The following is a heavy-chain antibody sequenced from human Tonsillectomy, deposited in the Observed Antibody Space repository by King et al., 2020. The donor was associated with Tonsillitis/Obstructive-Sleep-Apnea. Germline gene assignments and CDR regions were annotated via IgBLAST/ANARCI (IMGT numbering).Heavy chain of an antibody. D-gene: IGHD6-19*01. CDR2: ISSSSSNK. Sequence: VQLVESGGGLVKPGGSLRLSCAASGFTFSDNYMSWIRQAPGKGLEWVSYISSSSSNKNYADYVKGRFTISRDNAKNSLHLQMNSMRPEDPAVYYCARGGPIAVAGTGSFHHWGQGTLVTVSS. CDR3: ARGGPIAVAGTGSFHH. V-gene: IGHV3-11*05. CDR1: GFTFSDNY. J-gene: IGHJ1*01.